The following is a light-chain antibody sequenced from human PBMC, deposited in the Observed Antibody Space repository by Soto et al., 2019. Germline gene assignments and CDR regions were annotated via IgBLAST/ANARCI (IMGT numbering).Light chain of an antibody. CDR1: QGISNF. J-gene: IGKJ5*01. V-gene: IGKV1-27*01. CDR2: AAS. CDR3: QNYDSAPVT. Sequence: DIQMTQSPSSLSASVGNRVSITCRASQGISNFLAWYQQKPGKVPKVLIYAASTLQPGVPSRFSGSGSGTDFALTINSLQPDDIATYYYQNYDSAPVTFGQGTRLEIK.